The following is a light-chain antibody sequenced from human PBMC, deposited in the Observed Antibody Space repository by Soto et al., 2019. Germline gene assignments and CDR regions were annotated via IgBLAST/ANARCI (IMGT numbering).Light chain of an antibody. J-gene: IGLJ2*01. CDR1: SGHGNYV. CDR2: VKSDGSH. V-gene: IGLV4-69*01. Sequence: QPVLTQSPSASASLGASVKLTCTLSSGHGNYVIAWHQQQPEKGPRYLMKVKSDGSHTKGDGIPDRFSGSSSRAERYLAISSLQSEDEADYYCQTWDTGIVVFGGGTKLTVL. CDR3: QTWDTGIVV.